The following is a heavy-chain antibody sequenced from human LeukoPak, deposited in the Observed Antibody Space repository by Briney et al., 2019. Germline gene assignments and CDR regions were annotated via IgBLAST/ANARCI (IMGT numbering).Heavy chain of an antibody. J-gene: IGHJ6*02. CDR2: MNLNSGNT. D-gene: IGHD2-2*01. CDR1: GYTFTSYD. V-gene: IGHV1-8*01. CDR3: ARDLGVVPAARGYYYYYGMDV. Sequence: ASVKVSCTASGYTFTSYDINWVRQATGQGIEWMGWMNLNSGNTGYAQKFQGRVTMTRNTSISTAYMELSSLRSEDTAVYYCARDLGVVPAARGYYYYYGMDVWGQGTTVTVSS.